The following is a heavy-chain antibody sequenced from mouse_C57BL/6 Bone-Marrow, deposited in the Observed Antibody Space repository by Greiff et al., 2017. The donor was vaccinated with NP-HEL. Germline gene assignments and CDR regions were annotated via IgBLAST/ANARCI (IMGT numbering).Heavy chain of an antibody. Sequence: EVMLVESGGGLVKPGGSLKLSCAASGFTFSDYGMHWVRQAPEKGLEWVAYISSGSSTIYYADTVKGRFTISRDNAKNNLFLQITSQRSEDTAMYYCARNHYYGSSYAMDYWGQGTSVTVSS. J-gene: IGHJ4*01. CDR2: ISSGSSTI. CDR3: ARNHYYGSSYAMDY. D-gene: IGHD1-1*01. CDR1: GFTFSDYG. V-gene: IGHV5-17*01.